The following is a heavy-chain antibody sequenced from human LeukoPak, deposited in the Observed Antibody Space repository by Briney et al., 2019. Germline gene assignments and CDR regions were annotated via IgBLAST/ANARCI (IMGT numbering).Heavy chain of an antibody. Sequence: GSLRLSCAASGFTFSNAWMSWVRQAPGKGLEWIGEINHSGNTNYNPSLKSRVTISVDTSKNQFSLKLSSVTAADTAVYYCAREEAVAGTSIDYWGQGTLVTVSS. V-gene: IGHV4-34*01. CDR1: GFTFSNAW. D-gene: IGHD6-19*01. CDR2: INHSGNT. J-gene: IGHJ4*02. CDR3: AREEAVAGTSIDY.